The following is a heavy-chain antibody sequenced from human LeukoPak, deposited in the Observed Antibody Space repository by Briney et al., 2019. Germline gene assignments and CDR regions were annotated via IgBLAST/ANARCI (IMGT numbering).Heavy chain of an antibody. CDR3: AKDMAQQLALDY. CDR2: ISWDGGST. D-gene: IGHD6-13*01. CDR1: GFTFDDYA. V-gene: IGHV3-43D*03. J-gene: IGHJ4*02. Sequence: GGSLRLSCAASGFTFDDYAMHWVRQAPGKGLEWVSLISWDGGSTYYADSVKGRFTISRDNSKNSLYLQMNCLRAEDTALYYCAKDMAQQLALDYWDQGTLVTVSS.